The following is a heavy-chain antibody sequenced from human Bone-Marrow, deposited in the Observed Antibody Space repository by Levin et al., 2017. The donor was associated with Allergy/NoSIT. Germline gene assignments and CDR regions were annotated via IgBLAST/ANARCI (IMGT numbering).Heavy chain of an antibody. V-gene: IGHV3-48*04. CDR1: GFTFSSYS. D-gene: IGHD6-13*01. CDR2: ISSSSSTI. J-gene: IGHJ4*02. Sequence: GGSLRLSCAASGFTFSSYSMNWVRQAPGKGLEWVSYISSSSSTIYYADSVKGRFTISRDNAKNSLYLQMNSLRAEDTAVYYCARDSARQQQLVINWGQGTLVTVSS. CDR3: ARDSARQQQLVIN.